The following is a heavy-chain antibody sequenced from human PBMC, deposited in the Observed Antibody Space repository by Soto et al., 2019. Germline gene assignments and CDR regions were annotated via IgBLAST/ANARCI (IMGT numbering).Heavy chain of an antibody. CDR2: MSSNSGHT. D-gene: IGHD7-27*01. Sequence: ASVKVSCKASGYNFISYDFNLVRQAAGQGPEWMGWMSSNSGHTGYAQKFQGRVTMTRDISRSTAYMELSSLRSEDTAVYYCARGPPKWGFDFWGPGVLVT. J-gene: IGHJ4*02. CDR1: GYNFISYD. CDR3: ARGPPKWGFDF. V-gene: IGHV1-8*01.